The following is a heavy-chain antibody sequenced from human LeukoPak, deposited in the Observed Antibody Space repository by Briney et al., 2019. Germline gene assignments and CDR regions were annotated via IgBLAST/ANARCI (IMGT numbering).Heavy chain of an antibody. CDR2: IRYDGSNK. V-gene: IGHV3-30*02. D-gene: IGHD3-10*01. J-gene: IGHJ5*02. CDR1: GFTVSSNY. CDR3: AKVHYGSGVSRLFDP. Sequence: PGGSLRLSCAASGFTVSSNYMSWVRQAPGKGLEWVAFIRYDGSNKYYADSVKGRFTISRDNSKNTLYLQMNSLRAEDTAVYYCAKVHYGSGVSRLFDPWGQGTLVTVSS.